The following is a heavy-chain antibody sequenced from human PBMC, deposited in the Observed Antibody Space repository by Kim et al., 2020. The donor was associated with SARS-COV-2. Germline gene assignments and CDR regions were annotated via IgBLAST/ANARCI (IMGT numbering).Heavy chain of an antibody. V-gene: IGHV3-33*01. CDR3: ARGLPYWYFDL. Sequence: KYYADSVKCRFTISRDNSKNTLYLQMNSLRAEDTAVYYCARGLPYWYFDLWGRGTLVTVSS. J-gene: IGHJ2*01. CDR2: K. D-gene: IGHD2-15*01.